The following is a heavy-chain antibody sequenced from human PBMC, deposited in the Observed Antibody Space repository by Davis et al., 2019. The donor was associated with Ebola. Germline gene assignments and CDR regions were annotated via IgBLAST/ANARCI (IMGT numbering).Heavy chain of an antibody. Sequence: GESLKISCAASGFTFSGSAMHWVRQASGKGLEWVGRIRSKANSYATAYAASVKGRFTISRDDSKNTAYLQMNSLKTEDTAVYYCEVAVAGTGYMDVWGQGTTVTASS. D-gene: IGHD6-19*01. J-gene: IGHJ6*02. CDR1: GFTFSGSA. CDR3: EVAVAGTGYMDV. V-gene: IGHV3-73*01. CDR2: IRSKANSYAT.